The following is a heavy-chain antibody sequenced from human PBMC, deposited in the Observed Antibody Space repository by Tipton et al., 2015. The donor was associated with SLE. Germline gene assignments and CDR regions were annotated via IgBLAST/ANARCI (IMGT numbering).Heavy chain of an antibody. CDR1: GGSISSYY. CDR3: AGARFKDWYFDL. Sequence: TLSLTCTVSGGSISSYYWSWIRQPPGKGLEWIGYIYYSGSTNYNPSLKSRVTISVDTSKNQFSLKLSSVTAADTAVYYCAGARFKDWYFDLWGRGTLVTLSS. V-gene: IGHV4-59*01. J-gene: IGHJ2*01. CDR2: IYYSGST.